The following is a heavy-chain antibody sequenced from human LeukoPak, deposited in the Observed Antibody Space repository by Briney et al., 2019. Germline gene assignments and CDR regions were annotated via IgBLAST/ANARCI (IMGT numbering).Heavy chain of an antibody. Sequence: ASVKVSCKASDYTFTSYGISWVRPAPGQGLEWMGWISAYNGNTNYAQKLQGRVTMTTDTSTTTAYMELRSLRSDDTAVYYCARVDLGGWLYYFDYWGQGTLVTVSS. CDR1: DYTFTSYG. V-gene: IGHV1-18*04. J-gene: IGHJ4*02. CDR2: ISAYNGNT. D-gene: IGHD6-19*01. CDR3: ARVDLGGWLYYFDY.